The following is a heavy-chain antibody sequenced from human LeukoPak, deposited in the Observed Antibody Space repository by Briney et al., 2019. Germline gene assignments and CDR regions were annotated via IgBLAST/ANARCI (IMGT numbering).Heavy chain of an antibody. V-gene: IGHV4-34*01. CDR3: ARGEAEIDY. CDR1: GGSFSDYS. Sequence: SETLSLTCAVHGGSFSDYSWSWIRQPPGKGLEWIGEIDHSGSTTYNPSLKSRVTILVDTSNYQFSLKLTSVTAADTAVYYCARGEAEIDYWGQETLVTVSS. CDR2: IDHSGST. J-gene: IGHJ4*02.